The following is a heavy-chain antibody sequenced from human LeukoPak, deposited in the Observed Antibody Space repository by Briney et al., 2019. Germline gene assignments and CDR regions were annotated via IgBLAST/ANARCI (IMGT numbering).Heavy chain of an antibody. CDR1: GGSIRSYY. D-gene: IGHD5-18*01. Sequence: SETLSLTCTVSGGSIRSYYWSWVRQPPGKGLEWIGYIYHSGSTNYNPSLKSRVNLSVDMAKNQISLKMSSVTAADTAVYYCAREGYSYGTYYFDYWGQGTLVTVSS. J-gene: IGHJ4*02. V-gene: IGHV4-59*12. CDR2: IYHSGST. CDR3: AREGYSYGTYYFDY.